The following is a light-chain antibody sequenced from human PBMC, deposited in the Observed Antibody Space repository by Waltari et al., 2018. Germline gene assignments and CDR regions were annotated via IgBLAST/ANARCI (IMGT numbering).Light chain of an antibody. CDR3: SSYIDSSTLEL. CDR1: RSDVGDYNY. Sequence: QSALTQPASVSGSPGQSITISCTGTRSDVGDYNYVSWYQKHPGKAPKLMLYDVSNRPSGVSNRFSGSKSGNTASLTISGLQAEDEADYYCSSYIDSSTLELFGGGTSLTVL. CDR2: DVS. V-gene: IGLV2-14*03. J-gene: IGLJ2*01.